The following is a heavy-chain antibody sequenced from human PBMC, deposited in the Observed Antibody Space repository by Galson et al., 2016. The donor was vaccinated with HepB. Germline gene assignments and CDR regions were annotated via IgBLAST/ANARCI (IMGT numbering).Heavy chain of an antibody. D-gene: IGHD6-13*01. CDR1: GFNFRNFA. CDR3: AKDTSAPAGISP. CDR2: ISYDGSDK. J-gene: IGHJ4*02. V-gene: IGHV3-30*04. Sequence: SLRLSCAASGFNFRNFAMHWVRQAPGKGLEWVAVISYDGSDKYYSDSVKGRFTISRDNSNNTLHLQMNSLRADDTAVYYCAKDTSAPAGISPWGQGALVTVSS.